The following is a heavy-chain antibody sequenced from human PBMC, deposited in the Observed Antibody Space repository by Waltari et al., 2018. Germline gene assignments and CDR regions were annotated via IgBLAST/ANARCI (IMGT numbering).Heavy chain of an antibody. CDR2: VYSGGST. Sequence: EVQLVESGGGLVQPGGSLRLSCAASGFTVSSNYLGWVRQAPGKGLEWVSVVYSGGSTYYADSVKGRFTVSRDNSKNTLDLQMNSLRAEDTAVYYCTRDSSKGYWGQGTLVTVSS. CDR1: GFTVSSNY. CDR3: TRDSSKGY. V-gene: IGHV3-66*02. J-gene: IGHJ4*02. D-gene: IGHD3-22*01.